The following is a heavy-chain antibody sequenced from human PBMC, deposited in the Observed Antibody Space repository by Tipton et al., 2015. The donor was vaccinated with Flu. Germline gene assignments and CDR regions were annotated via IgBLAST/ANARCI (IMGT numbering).Heavy chain of an antibody. CDR3: ARPDYYDNDAFDI. J-gene: IGHJ3*02. Sequence: GLVKPSETLSLTCAVYGGSFSGYYWSWIRQPPGKGLEWIGEINHSGSTNYNPSLKSRVTISVDTSKNQFSLKLSSVTAADTAVYYCARPDYYDNDAFDIWGQGTMVTVSS. CDR2: INHSGST. CDR1: GGSFSGYY. D-gene: IGHD3-22*01. V-gene: IGHV4-34*01.